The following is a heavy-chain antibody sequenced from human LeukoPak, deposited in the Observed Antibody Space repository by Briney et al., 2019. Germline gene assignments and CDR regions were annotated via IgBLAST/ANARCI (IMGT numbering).Heavy chain of an antibody. V-gene: IGHV3-23*01. Sequence: GGSLRLSCAASGFTFSSYAMSWVSQAPGKGLEWVSAISGSGGSTYYADSVKGRFTISRDNYQNTLYLQMNSLRAEDTAVYYCAKDLSSSWYKSFDYWGQGTLVTVSS. J-gene: IGHJ4*02. CDR1: GFTFSSYA. CDR2: ISGSGGST. CDR3: AKDLSSSWYKSFDY. D-gene: IGHD6-13*01.